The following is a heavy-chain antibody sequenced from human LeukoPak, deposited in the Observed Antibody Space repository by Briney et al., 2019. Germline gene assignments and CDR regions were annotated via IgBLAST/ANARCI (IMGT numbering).Heavy chain of an antibody. CDR2: IYSGGST. V-gene: IGHV3-66*01. J-gene: IGHJ4*02. CDR3: ARDLLEWYFDY. D-gene: IGHD3-3*01. Sequence: GGSLRLSCAASGFTVSSNYMSWVRQAPGKGLEWVSVIYSGGSTYYADSVKGRFTISGDNSKNTLYLQMNSLRAEDTAVYYCARDLLEWYFDYWGQGTLVTVSS. CDR1: GFTVSSNY.